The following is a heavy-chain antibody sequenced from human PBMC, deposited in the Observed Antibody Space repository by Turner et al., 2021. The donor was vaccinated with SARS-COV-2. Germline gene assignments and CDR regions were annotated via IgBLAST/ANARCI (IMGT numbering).Heavy chain of an antibody. CDR3: ARLLNPGSYYYYYYGMDV. Sequence: QLLLQASGPGLVKPSETLSLPCTVSGGSTSRSDYYWGWVRQPPGKGLEWIGSIYYSGSTYYNPSLKSRVTISVDTYKNQFSLKLSSVTAADTAVYYCARLLNPGSYYYYYYGMDVWGQGTTVTVSS. V-gene: IGHV4-39*01. CDR2: IYYSGST. D-gene: IGHD3-10*01. J-gene: IGHJ6*02. CDR1: GGSTSRSDYY.